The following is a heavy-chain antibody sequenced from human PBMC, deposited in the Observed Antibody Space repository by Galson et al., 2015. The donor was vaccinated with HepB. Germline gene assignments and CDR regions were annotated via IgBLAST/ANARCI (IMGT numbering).Heavy chain of an antibody. Sequence: SLRLSCAASGFIFSDYYMSWIRQAPGKGLEWLSYISGGTTYLSYADSVKGRFTISRDNAKNSLYLQINSLRADDTAVYYCARVADSDYGDHTHFDYWGQGSLVTVSS. V-gene: IGHV3-11*06. CDR1: GFIFSDYY. J-gene: IGHJ4*02. CDR3: ARVADSDYGDHTHFDY. D-gene: IGHD4-17*01. CDR2: ISGGTTYL.